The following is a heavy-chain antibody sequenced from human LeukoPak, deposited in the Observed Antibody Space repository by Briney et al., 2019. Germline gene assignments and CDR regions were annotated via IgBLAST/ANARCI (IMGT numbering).Heavy chain of an antibody. Sequence: SVKVSCKASGGTFRNYAISWVRQAPGQGLEWMGGIIPFFGTANYAQKFQGRVTITADESTNTAYMELSSLRSDDTAVYYCARDVKVGAPTDYWGQGTLVTVSS. V-gene: IGHV1-69*13. CDR1: GGTFRNYA. CDR2: IIPFFGTA. J-gene: IGHJ4*02. CDR3: ARDVKVGAPTDY. D-gene: IGHD1-26*01.